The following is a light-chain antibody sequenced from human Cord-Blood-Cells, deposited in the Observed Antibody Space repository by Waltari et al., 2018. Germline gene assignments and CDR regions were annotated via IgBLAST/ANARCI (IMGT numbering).Light chain of an antibody. V-gene: IGLV1-44*01. CDR3: AAWDDSLNGPV. J-gene: IGLJ3*02. Sequence: QSVLTQPPSASGTPGQRVTISCSGSSSNIGSNTVNWYQQLPGTAPKLRIYSNNHRPSGVPDRFSGSKSGTSASLAISGLQSEDEADYYCAAWDDSLNGPVFGGGTKLTVL. CDR2: SNN. CDR1: SSNIGSNT.